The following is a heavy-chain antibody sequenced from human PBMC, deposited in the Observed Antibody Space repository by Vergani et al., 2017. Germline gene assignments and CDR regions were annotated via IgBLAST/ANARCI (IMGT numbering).Heavy chain of an antibody. CDR1: GFTFNSYA. J-gene: IGHJ3*01. Sequence: QLLESGGGLIQPGGSLRLSCAASGFTFNSYAMTWFRQAPGKGLEWVSGINNNGGSTYYADSVKGRFTISRDNSKNTLYLQMTDLRAEDTATYYCAKVCGSTSCPYGGGACDVWGHGTMVTVSS. V-gene: IGHV3-23*01. CDR2: INNNGGST. D-gene: IGHD2-2*01. CDR3: AKVCGSTSCPYGGGACDV.